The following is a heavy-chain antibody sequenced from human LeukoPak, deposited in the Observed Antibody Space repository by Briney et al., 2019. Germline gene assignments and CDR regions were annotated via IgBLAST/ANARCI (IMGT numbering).Heavy chain of an antibody. CDR2: VYTSGST. D-gene: IGHD3-10*01. J-gene: IGHJ4*02. V-gene: IGHV4-4*07. Sequence: KSSETLSLTCTVSGGSISSYYWSWIRQPAGKGLEWIGRVYTSGSTNYNPSLKSRVTMSVDTSKSQFSLKLSSVTAADTAVYYCAREELYGSGSYFDYWGQGTLVTVSS. CDR3: AREELYGSGSYFDY. CDR1: GGSISSYY.